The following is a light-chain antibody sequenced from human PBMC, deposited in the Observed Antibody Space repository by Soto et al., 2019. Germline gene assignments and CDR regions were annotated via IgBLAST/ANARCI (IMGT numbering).Light chain of an antibody. Sequence: DIQMTQSPSTLSASLVDRVTITCRASQSLSSWLAWYQQKPGKVPKVLIYKTSSLESGVPSRFSASGSGTEFTLTISSLQPDDFAPYYRLQYNSYWTFGQANKVDIK. CDR1: QSLSSW. CDR2: KTS. CDR3: LQYNSYWT. V-gene: IGKV1-5*03. J-gene: IGKJ1*01.